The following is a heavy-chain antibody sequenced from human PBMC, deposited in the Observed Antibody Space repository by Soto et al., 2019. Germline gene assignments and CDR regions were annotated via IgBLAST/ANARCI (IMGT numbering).Heavy chain of an antibody. CDR2: ISSSSSTI. J-gene: IGHJ4*02. V-gene: IGHV3-48*01. Sequence: GGSLRLPCAASGFTFSSYSMNWVRQAPGKGLEWVSYISSSSSTIYYADSVKGRFTISRDNAKNSLYLQMNSLRAEDTAVYYCARDTTSSSADFDYWGQGTLVTVSS. CDR3: ARDTTSSSADFDY. CDR1: GFTFSSYS. D-gene: IGHD6-6*01.